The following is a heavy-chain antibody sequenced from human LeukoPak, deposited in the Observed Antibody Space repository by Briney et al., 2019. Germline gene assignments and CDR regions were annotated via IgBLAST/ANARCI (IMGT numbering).Heavy chain of an antibody. D-gene: IGHD6-13*01. CDR3: ARRGSAAAGYYYFDL. V-gene: IGHV3-13*04. Sequence: TGGSLRLSCAASGFTFSSHDMHWVRQGTGKGLEWVSAIGTGGETYYTGSVRGRFTISRENAKNSLYLQMNSLRAGDTAVYYCARRGSAAAGYYYFDLWGRGTLVTVSS. J-gene: IGHJ2*01. CDR2: IGTGGET. CDR1: GFTFSSHD.